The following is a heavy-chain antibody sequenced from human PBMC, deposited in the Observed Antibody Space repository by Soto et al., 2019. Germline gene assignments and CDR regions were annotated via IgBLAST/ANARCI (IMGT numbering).Heavy chain of an antibody. Sequence: GGSLRLSCAASGFTFSSYSMNWVRQAPGKGLEWVSYISSSSSTIYYADSVKGRFTISRDNAKNSLYLQMNSLRAEDTAVYYCARAGRYCSGGSCYVTTVTTLNYFDYWGQGTLVTVS. V-gene: IGHV3-48*01. CDR2: ISSSSSTI. D-gene: IGHD2-15*01. CDR1: GFTFSSYS. CDR3: ARAGRYCSGGSCYVTTVTTLNYFDY. J-gene: IGHJ4*02.